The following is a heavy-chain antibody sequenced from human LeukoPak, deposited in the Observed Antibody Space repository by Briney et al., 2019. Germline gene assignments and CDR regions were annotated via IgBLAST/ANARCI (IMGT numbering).Heavy chain of an antibody. D-gene: IGHD2-2*01. J-gene: IGHJ4*02. Sequence: GSGPTLVNPTQTLTLTCTFSGFSLSTSGMRVSWIRQPPRKALEWLARIDWDDDKFYSTSLKTRLTISKDTSKNQVVLTMTNMDPVDTATYYCARTRCSSTSCYPDYWGQGTLVTVSS. CDR2: IDWDDDK. CDR1: GFSLSTSGMR. CDR3: ARTRCSSTSCYPDY. V-gene: IGHV2-70*04.